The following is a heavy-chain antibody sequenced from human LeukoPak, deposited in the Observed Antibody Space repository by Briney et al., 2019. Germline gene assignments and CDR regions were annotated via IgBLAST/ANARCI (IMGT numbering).Heavy chain of an antibody. CDR1: GGSFSGYY. J-gene: IGHJ4*02. V-gene: IGHV4-34*12. D-gene: IGHD3-9*01. Sequence: SETLSLTCAVYGGSFSGYYWSWIRQPPGKGLEWIGEIIHSGSPNYNPSLKSRVTISLDTSQNHFSLKLTSVTAADTATYFCAKATGYSDYWGQGTLVSVSS. CDR2: IIHSGSP. CDR3: AKATGYSDY.